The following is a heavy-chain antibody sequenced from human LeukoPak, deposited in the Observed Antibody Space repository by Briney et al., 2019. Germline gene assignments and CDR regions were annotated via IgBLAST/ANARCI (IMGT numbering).Heavy chain of an antibody. CDR2: IYYSGST. CDR1: GGSLSSSSYY. D-gene: IGHD3-10*01. J-gene: IGHJ6*03. CDR3: AREVLLNYYYMDV. V-gene: IGHV4-39*07. Sequence: SETLSLTCIVSGGSLSSSSYYWGWIRQPPGKGLEWIGNIYYSGSTYYNPSLKSRVTISVDTSKNQLSLKLSSVTAADTAVYYCAREVLLNYYYMDVWGKGTTVTVSS.